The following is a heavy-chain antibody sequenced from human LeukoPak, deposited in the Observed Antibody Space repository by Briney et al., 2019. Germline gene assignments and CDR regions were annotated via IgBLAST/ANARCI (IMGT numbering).Heavy chain of an antibody. CDR3: ARDDGYSSSWYDY. J-gene: IGHJ4*02. Sequence: PSETLSLTCAVYGGSFSGYYWSWIRQPPGKGLEWIGEINHSGSTNYNPSLKSRVTISVDTSKNQFFLKLSSVTAADTAVYYCARDDGYSSSWYDYWGQGTLVTVSS. CDR1: GGSFSGYY. V-gene: IGHV4-34*01. CDR2: INHSGST. D-gene: IGHD6-13*01.